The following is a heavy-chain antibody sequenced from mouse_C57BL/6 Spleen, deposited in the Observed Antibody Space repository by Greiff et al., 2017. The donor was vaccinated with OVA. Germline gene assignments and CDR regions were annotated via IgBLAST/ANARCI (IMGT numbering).Heavy chain of an antibody. J-gene: IGHJ2*01. Sequence: VKLMESGAELARPGASVKLSCKASGYTFTSYGISWVKQRTGQGLEWIGEIYPRSGNTYYNEKFKGKATLTADKSSSTAYMELRSLTSEDSAVYFCARSSIYYDYGGYWGQGTTLTVSS. CDR2: IYPRSGNT. D-gene: IGHD2-4*01. CDR1: GYTFTSYG. V-gene: IGHV1-81*01. CDR3: ARSSIYYDYGGY.